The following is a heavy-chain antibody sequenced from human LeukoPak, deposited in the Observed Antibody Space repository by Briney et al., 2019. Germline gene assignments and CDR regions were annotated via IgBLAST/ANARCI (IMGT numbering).Heavy chain of an antibody. J-gene: IGHJ6*02. D-gene: IGHD1-14*01. V-gene: IGHV4-61*02. CDR1: GGSISSGSYY. Sequence: SETLSLTCTVSGGSISSGSYYWSWIRQPAGKGLEWIGRIYTSGSTNYNPSLKSRVTISVDTSKNQFSLKLSSVTAADTAVYYCARRKIEGYYYYGMDVWGQGTTVTVSS. CDR3: ARRKIEGYYYYGMDV. CDR2: IYTSGST.